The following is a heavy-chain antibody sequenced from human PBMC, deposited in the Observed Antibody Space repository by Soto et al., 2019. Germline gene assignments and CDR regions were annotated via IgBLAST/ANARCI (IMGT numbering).Heavy chain of an antibody. CDR1: GFTFSDHY. J-gene: IGHJ4*02. CDR3: TRVRLGSRRSSDY. D-gene: IGHD6-13*01. CDR2: IKNKANSYTT. Sequence: EVQLVESGGGLVQPEGSLRLSCAASGFTFSDHYMDWVRQAPGTGLEWVGRIKNKANSYTTEYAAPVKGRCIISRDDSKNSVFLQMNSLKTDDAAVYYCTRVRLGSRRSSDYWGQGILVTVSS. V-gene: IGHV3-72*01.